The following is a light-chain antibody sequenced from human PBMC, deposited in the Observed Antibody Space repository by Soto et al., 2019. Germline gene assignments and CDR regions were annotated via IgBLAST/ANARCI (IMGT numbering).Light chain of an antibody. CDR2: GAS. Sequence: DIQMTQSPSTLSASVGDRFAVTCRASQSVGTWVAWYQQKPGKAPKLLIYGASNLESGVPSRFSGSGSGTEFTLTITTLQPDDFATYFCQLYNRNTWSFGPGAKVDIK. CDR3: QLYNRNTWS. J-gene: IGKJ1*01. V-gene: IGKV1-5*01. CDR1: QSVGTW.